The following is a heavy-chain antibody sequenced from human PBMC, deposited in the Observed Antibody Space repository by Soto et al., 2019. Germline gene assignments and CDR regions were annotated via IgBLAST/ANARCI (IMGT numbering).Heavy chain of an antibody. Sequence: LGESLKISCKGSGYSFTSYWIGWVRQMPGKGLEWMGIIYPGDSDIRYSPSFQGQVTISADKSIRTAYLQWSSLKASDTAIYYCARGDYDILSGDFKSYYGMDVWGQGTTVTVS. CDR2: IYPGDSDI. V-gene: IGHV5-51*01. CDR3: ARGDYDILSGDFKSYYGMDV. J-gene: IGHJ6*02. D-gene: IGHD3-9*01. CDR1: GYSFTSYW.